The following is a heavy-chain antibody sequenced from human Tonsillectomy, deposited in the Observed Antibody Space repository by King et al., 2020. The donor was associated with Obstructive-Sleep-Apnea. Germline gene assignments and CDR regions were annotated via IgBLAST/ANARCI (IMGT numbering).Heavy chain of an antibody. V-gene: IGHV4-34*01. Sequence: VQLQQWGAGLLKPSETLSLTCAVYGGSFSGYYWNWIRQPPGKGLEWIGEINHSGSTNYNPSLKSRVSISVDTSKNQFSLKLSSVTAADTAVYYCARGSVGGDYVLDNWGQGTLLTVSS. CDR2: INHSGST. D-gene: IGHD4-17*01. CDR3: ARGSVGGDYVLDN. CDR1: GGSFSGYY. J-gene: IGHJ4*02.